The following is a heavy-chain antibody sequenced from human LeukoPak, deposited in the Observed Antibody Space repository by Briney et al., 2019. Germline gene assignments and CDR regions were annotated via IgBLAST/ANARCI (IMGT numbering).Heavy chain of an antibody. D-gene: IGHD3-22*01. CDR1: GXSITSDY. CDR2: ISYSGST. J-gene: IGHJ4*02. CDR3: ARFYYDSRGYWYYFDY. V-gene: IGHV4-59*08. Sequence: SETLSLTCTVSGXSITSDYWSWIRQPPGKGLEWIGYISYSGSTSYDPSLKSRVTISGDSSKKQFSLKLSSVTAADTAVYYCARFYYDSRGYWYYFDYWGQGTLVTVSS.